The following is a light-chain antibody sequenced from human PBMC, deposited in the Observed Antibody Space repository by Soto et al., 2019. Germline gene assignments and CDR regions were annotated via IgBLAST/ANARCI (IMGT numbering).Light chain of an antibody. CDR1: TSNIGAGYD. V-gene: IGLV1-40*01. J-gene: IGLJ2*01. CDR3: QSYDSSLSDSVV. Sequence: QSVLTQPPSVSGAPGQRVTISCTGSTSNIGAGYDVHWYQQLPGTAPKLLISGNSNRPSGVPDRFSGSKSGTSASLAITGLQAEDEADYYCQSYDSSLSDSVVFGGGTKVTVL. CDR2: GNS.